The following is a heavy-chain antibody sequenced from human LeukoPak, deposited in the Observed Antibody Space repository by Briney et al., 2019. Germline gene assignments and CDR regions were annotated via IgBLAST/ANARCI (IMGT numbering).Heavy chain of an antibody. Sequence: PSETLSLTCTVSGGSISSYYWSWIRQPPGKGLEWIGCIYYSGSTYYNPSLKSRVTISVDTSKIQFSLKLTSVTAADTAVYYCASQGDSSGYYRGFDPWGQGTLVTVSS. V-gene: IGHV4-59*04. J-gene: IGHJ5*02. CDR3: ASQGDSSGYYRGFDP. D-gene: IGHD3-22*01. CDR1: GGSISSYY. CDR2: IYYSGST.